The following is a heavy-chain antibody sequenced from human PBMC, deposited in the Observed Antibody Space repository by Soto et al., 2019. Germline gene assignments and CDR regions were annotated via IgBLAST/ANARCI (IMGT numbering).Heavy chain of an antibody. CDR2: IKNKADGWTT. D-gene: IGHD4-17*01. CDR3: TTDPGDYQDF. J-gene: IGHJ4*02. V-gene: IGHV3-15*01. CDR1: GITFINAW. Sequence: EVQLVESGGDMVKPGGCLRLSCEASGITFINAWMSWVRQAPGKGLEWVGRIKNKADGWTTDYAAPVRGRFTISRDDSKNTLFLQMNSLEIEDTAIYYCTTDPGDYQDFWGQGTLVTVS.